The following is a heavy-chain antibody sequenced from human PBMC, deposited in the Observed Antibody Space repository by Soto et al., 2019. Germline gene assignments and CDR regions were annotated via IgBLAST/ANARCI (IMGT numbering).Heavy chain of an antibody. V-gene: IGHV4-31*03. CDR1: GGSISSGGYY. CDR2: IYYSGST. J-gene: IGHJ5*02. CDR3: ARVANNWFDP. Sequence: TSETLSLTCTVSGGSISSGGYYWSWIRQHPGKGLEWIGYIYYSGSTYYNPSLKSRVTISVDTSKNQFSLKLSSVTAADTAVYYCARVANNWFDPWGQGTLVTVSS.